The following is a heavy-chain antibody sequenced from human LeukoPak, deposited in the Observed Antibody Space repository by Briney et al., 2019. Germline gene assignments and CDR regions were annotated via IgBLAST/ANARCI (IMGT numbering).Heavy chain of an antibody. J-gene: IGHJ3*02. D-gene: IGHD5-24*01. CDR3: ARQRNGYNKLKDAFDI. CDR1: GFTFSTYT. CDR2: IGARSTNI. Sequence: GGSLRLSCAASGFTFSTYTLSWVRQAPGKGLEWVSSIGARSTNIYYGDSVKGRFTISRDNANNSLSLQMNSLRAEDTAVYYCARQRNGYNKLKDAFDIWGQGTMVTVS. V-gene: IGHV3-21*06.